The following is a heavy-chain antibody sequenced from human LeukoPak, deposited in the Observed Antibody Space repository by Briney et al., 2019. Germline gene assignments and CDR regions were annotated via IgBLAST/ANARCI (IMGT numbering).Heavy chain of an antibody. V-gene: IGHV3-48*02. Sequence: GGSLRLSCAASQFTFSNYGMNWVRQAPGKGLEWVSYISSSSSTIYYADSVKGRFTISRDNAQNSLYLQTNSLRDEDTAVYYCARRLGSYSDYWGQGTLVTVSS. CDR1: QFTFSNYG. D-gene: IGHD1-26*01. CDR2: ISSSSSTI. J-gene: IGHJ4*02. CDR3: ARRLGSYSDY.